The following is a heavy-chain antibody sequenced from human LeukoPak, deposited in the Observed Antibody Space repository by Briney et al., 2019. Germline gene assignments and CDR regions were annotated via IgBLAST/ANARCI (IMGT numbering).Heavy chain of an antibody. V-gene: IGHV1-18*01. CDR1: GYTFTSYG. D-gene: IGHD2-15*01. CDR3: ARDAEDIVVVVAANNWFDL. J-gene: IGHJ5*02. Sequence: ASVKVSCKASGYTFTSYGISWVRQAPGQGLEWMGRISAYNGNTNYAQKLQGRVTMTTDTSTSTAYMELRSLRSDDTAVYYCARDAEDIVVVVAANNWFDLWGQGTLVTVSS. CDR2: ISAYNGNT.